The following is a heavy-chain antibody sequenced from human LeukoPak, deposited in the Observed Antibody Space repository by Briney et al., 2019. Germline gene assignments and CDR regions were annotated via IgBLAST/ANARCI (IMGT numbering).Heavy chain of an antibody. CDR3: ARGKAAGTGFYYYYYMDV. CDR1: GRSISIYY. J-gene: IGHJ6*03. D-gene: IGHD6-13*01. V-gene: IGHV4-59*01. Sequence: PSETLSLTCTVSGRSISIYYWRWIRQPPGKGLECIGYIYYSGSTNYNPSLKSRVTISVDTSKNQFSLTLSSVTAADTAVYYCARGKAAGTGFYYYYYMDVWGKGTTVTVSS. CDR2: IYYSGST.